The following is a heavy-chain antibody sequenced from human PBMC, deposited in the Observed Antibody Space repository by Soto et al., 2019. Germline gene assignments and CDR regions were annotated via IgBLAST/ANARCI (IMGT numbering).Heavy chain of an antibody. D-gene: IGHD4-17*01. Sequence: SETLSLTCTVSGGSISIGGYYWSWIRQHPGKGLEWIGYIYYSGSTYYNPSLKSRVTISVDTSKNQFSLKLSSVTAADTAVYYCARGDHDYGDSHDAFDIWGQGTMVTVSS. CDR3: ARGDHDYGDSHDAFDI. CDR2: IYYSGST. CDR1: GGSISIGGYY. J-gene: IGHJ3*02. V-gene: IGHV4-31*03.